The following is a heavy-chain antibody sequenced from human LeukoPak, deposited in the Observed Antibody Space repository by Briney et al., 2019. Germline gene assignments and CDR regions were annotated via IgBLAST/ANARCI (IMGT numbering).Heavy chain of an antibody. Sequence: GSSVKVSCKASGGTFNMYAINWVRQAPGQGLEWMGGIIPIFGTANYAQKFQGRVTITTDESTSTAYMELSSLRSEDTAVFYCARGSPNQRLNAFDIWGQGTMVTVSS. J-gene: IGHJ3*02. CDR2: IIPIFGTA. CDR1: GGTFNMYA. V-gene: IGHV1-69*05. D-gene: IGHD3-16*01. CDR3: ARGSPNQRLNAFDI.